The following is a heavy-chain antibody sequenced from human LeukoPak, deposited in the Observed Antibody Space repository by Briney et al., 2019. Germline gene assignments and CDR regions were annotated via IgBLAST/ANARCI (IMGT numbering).Heavy chain of an antibody. Sequence: SETLSLTCTVSVYSISSGYYWGWIRQPPGKGREWIGSIYHSGSTYYNPPLKSRVTISVDTSKNQFSLKLSSVTAADTAVYYCARKGYSYEKVDYWGQGTLVTVSS. D-gene: IGHD5-18*01. CDR3: ARKGYSYEKVDY. V-gene: IGHV4-38-2*02. J-gene: IGHJ4*02. CDR2: IYHSGST. CDR1: VYSISSGYY.